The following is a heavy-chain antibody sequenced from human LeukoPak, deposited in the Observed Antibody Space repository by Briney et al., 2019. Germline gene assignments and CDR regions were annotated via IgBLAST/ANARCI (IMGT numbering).Heavy chain of an antibody. Sequence: LRLSCAASGFTFSSYEMNWVRQAPGKGLEWIGYIYYSGSTDYNPSLKSRVTISVDASRNQFSLNLTSVTAADTAVYYCVTVGVVRGISFFDYWGQGTLVTVSS. V-gene: IGHV4-59*08. D-gene: IGHD3-10*01. CDR1: GFTFSSYE. CDR2: IYYSGST. CDR3: VTVGVVRGISFFDY. J-gene: IGHJ4*02.